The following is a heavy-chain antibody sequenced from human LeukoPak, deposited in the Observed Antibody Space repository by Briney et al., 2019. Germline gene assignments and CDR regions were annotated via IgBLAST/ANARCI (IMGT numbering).Heavy chain of an antibody. J-gene: IGHJ3*02. CDR1: GFTFSSYG. Sequence: PGGSLRLSCAASGFTFSSYGMHWVRQAPGKGLEWVAFIRYDGSNKYYADSVKGRFTISRDNSKNTLYLQMNSPRAEDTAVYYCAKDGLGAARPSAFDTWGQGTMVTVSS. D-gene: IGHD6-6*01. CDR3: AKDGLGAARPSAFDT. CDR2: IRYDGSNK. V-gene: IGHV3-30*02.